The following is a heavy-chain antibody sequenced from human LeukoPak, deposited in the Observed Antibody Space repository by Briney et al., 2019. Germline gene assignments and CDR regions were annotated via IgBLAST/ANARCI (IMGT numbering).Heavy chain of an antibody. J-gene: IGHJ5*02. CDR2: ISGSGGST. CDR3: AKAHSSGYLGRWFDP. Sequence: GGSLRLSCAASGFTFSSYAMSWVRQAPGKGLEWVSAISGSGGSTYYADSVKGRFTISRDNSKNTLYLQMNSLRAEDTAVYYCAKAHSSGYLGRWFDPWGQGTLVTVSS. V-gene: IGHV3-23*01. CDR1: GFTFSSYA. D-gene: IGHD3-22*01.